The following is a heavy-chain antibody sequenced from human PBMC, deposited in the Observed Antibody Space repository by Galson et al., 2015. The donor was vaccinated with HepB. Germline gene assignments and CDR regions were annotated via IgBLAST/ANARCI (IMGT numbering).Heavy chain of an antibody. CDR2: IYSGGST. CDR3: ARGPSPTVGVDY. D-gene: IGHD4-23*01. J-gene: IGHJ4*02. Sequence: SLRLSCAASGFTVSSNYMSWVRQAPGKGLEWVSVIYSGGSTYYADSVKGRFTISRDNSKNTLYLQMNSLRAEDTAVYYCARGPSPTVGVDYWGQGTLVTVSS. CDR1: GFTVSSNY. V-gene: IGHV3-53*01.